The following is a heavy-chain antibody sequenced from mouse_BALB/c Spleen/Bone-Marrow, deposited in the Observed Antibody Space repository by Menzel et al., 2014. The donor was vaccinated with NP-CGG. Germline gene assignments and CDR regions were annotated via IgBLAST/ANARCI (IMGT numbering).Heavy chain of an antibody. CDR1: GFSLTSYG. Sequence: VMLVESGPGLVQPSQTLSITCTVSGFSLTSYGVHWVRQPPGKGLEWLGVIWSGGSTDYNAAFISRLSISKDNSKSQVFFKMNSLQADDTAIYYCARNSDYGSGYFDVWGAGTTVTVPS. CDR2: IWSGGST. V-gene: IGHV2-4*02. D-gene: IGHD1-2*01. CDR3: ARNSDYGSGYFDV. J-gene: IGHJ1*01.